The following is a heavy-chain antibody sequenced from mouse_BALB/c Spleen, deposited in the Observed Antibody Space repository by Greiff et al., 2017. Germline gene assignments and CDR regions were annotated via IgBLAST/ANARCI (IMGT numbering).Heavy chain of an antibody. D-gene: IGHD1-1*01. Sequence: VKLVESGPGLVAPSQSLSITCTVSGFSLTSYGVHWVRQPPGKGLEWLGVIWASGSTNYTSALMSRLSISKDNSKSQVFLKMNSLQTDDTAMYYCAREYYTHAMDYWGQGTSVTVSS. CDR1: GFSLTSYG. J-gene: IGHJ4*01. CDR2: IWASGST. V-gene: IGHV2-9*02. CDR3: AREYYTHAMDY.